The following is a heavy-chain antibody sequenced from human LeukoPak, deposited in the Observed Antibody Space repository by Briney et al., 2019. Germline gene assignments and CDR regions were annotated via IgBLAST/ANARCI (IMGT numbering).Heavy chain of an antibody. CDR2: ISSSGSTI. Sequence: GGSLRLSCAASGFTFSSYEMNWVRQAPGKGLEWVSYISSSGSTIYYADSLKGRFTISRDNAKNSLYLQVNSLRAEDTAVYYCAELGITMIGGVWGKGTTVTISS. V-gene: IGHV3-48*03. CDR3: AELGITMIGGV. J-gene: IGHJ6*04. CDR1: GFTFSSYE. D-gene: IGHD3-10*02.